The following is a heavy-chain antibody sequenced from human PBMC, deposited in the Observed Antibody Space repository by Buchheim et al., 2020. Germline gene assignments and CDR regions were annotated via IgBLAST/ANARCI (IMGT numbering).Heavy chain of an antibody. CDR3: ANARGLDY. V-gene: IGHV3-7*01. D-gene: IGHD3-10*01. CDR2: IKPDGSEK. J-gene: IGHJ4*02. Sequence: EVQLVESGGGLVQPGGSLRLSCAASGFTFTTYWMTWVRQAPGMGLEWVANIKPDGSEKSYADSVRGRFTISRDNAKNSLYLQMSDLRVEDTAVYYCANARGLDYWGQGTL. CDR1: GFTFTTYW.